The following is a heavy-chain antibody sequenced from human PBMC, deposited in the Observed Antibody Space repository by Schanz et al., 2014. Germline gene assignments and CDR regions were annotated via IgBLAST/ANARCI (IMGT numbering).Heavy chain of an antibody. J-gene: IGHJ4*02. CDR1: GDTLSSYG. Sequence: QVQLVQSGAEVKKPGSSVTVSCKASGDTLSSYGISWVRQAPGQGLEWMGRIIPNLGSANYAQKFQGRVTISADTSQTTAYMELSSLKSEDTAMYYCARDLSHDSSGYPDFYLDSWGQGTLVTVSS. D-gene: IGHD5-18*01. CDR2: IIPNLGSA. V-gene: IGHV1-69*04. CDR3: ARDLSHDSSGYPDFYLDS.